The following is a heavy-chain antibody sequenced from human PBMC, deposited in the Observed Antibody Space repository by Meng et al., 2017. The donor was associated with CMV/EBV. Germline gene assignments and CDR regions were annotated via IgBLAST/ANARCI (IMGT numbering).Heavy chain of an antibody. Sequence: VQLVPSPAEVKKPGSSVKSSCKTSGGTFSTFAIRWVRQAPGEGLEWMGGIIPVFETANYAERFQDRVTITADDSTTTAYMELSSLRADDTALYFCARGGDSWYSDYWGQGTLVTVSS. D-gene: IGHD1-26*01. CDR1: GGTFSTFA. V-gene: IGHV1-69*12. J-gene: IGHJ4*02. CDR3: ARGGDSWYSDY. CDR2: IIPVFETA.